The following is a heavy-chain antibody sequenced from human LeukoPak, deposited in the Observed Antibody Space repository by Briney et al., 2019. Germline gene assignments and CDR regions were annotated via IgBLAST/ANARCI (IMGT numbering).Heavy chain of an antibody. V-gene: IGHV3-30*18. Sequence: GGSLRLSCAASGFTFSSYGMHWVRQAPGKGLEWVAVISYDGSNKYYADSVRGRFTISRDNSKNTLYLQMNSLRAEDTAVYYCAKGPLIEVAGTTWDYWGQGTLVTVSS. CDR3: AKGPLIEVAGTTWDY. CDR2: ISYDGSNK. CDR1: GFTFSSYG. J-gene: IGHJ4*02. D-gene: IGHD6-19*01.